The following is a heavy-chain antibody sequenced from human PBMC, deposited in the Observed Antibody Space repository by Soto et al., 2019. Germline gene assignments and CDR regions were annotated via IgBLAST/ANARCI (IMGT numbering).Heavy chain of an antibody. J-gene: IGHJ5*02. CDR1: GYSISSGYH. V-gene: IGHV4-38-2*02. CDR2: VHYSGNT. Sequence: KTSETLSLTCTVSGYSISSGYHWAWIRQPPGKGLEWLGSVHYSGNTYYNPSLKSRLTISVDKSKNQFSLNLSSVTAADTAVYYCARQDRMVAERRWFDPWGQGTLVTVSS. CDR3: ARQDRMVAERRWFDP. D-gene: IGHD2-8*01.